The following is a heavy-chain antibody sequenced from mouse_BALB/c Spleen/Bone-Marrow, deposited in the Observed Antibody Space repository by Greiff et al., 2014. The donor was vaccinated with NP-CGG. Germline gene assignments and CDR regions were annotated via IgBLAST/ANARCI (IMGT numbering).Heavy chain of an antibody. V-gene: IGHV3-2*02. Sequence: DVQLQESGPGLVKPSQSLSLTCTVPGCSITSDYAWNWIRQFRGNKLEWMGYISYSGSTSYNPSLKSRISITRDTSKNQFFLQLNSVTTEDTATYYCAKGTPYGNSFAYWGQGTLVTVSA. D-gene: IGHD2-10*02. CDR3: AKGTPYGNSFAY. CDR1: GCSITSDYA. CDR2: ISYSGST. J-gene: IGHJ3*01.